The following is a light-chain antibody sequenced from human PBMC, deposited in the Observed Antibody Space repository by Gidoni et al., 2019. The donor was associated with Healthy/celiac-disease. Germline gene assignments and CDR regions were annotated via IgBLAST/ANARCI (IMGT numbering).Light chain of an antibody. CDR3: AAWDDSLSGFVV. CDR2: RNN. V-gene: IGLV1-47*01. CDR1: SSNIGSNY. J-gene: IGLJ2*01. Sequence: QSGLNQPPAGSGAPGRRGTISCSGSSSNIGSNYVYWYQQLPGTAPKLLIYRNNQRPSGVPDRFSGSKSATSPSLALRGLRSEAESAYYCAAWDDSLSGFVVFGGGTKLTVL.